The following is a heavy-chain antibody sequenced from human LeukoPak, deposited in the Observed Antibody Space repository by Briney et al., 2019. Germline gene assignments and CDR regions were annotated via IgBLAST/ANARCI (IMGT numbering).Heavy chain of an antibody. J-gene: IGHJ3*02. CDR1: GYTFTRYG. CDR2: INPNSGGT. V-gene: IGHV1-18*01. Sequence: ASVKVSCKAFGYTFTRYGVSWVRQAPGQGLEWMGWINPNSGGTNYAQKLQGRVTVTTDTSTSTAYMELRSLKSDDTAVYYCARDPGMGEPGDAFDIWGQGTMVTVSS. CDR3: ARDPGMGEPGDAFDI. D-gene: IGHD3-16*01.